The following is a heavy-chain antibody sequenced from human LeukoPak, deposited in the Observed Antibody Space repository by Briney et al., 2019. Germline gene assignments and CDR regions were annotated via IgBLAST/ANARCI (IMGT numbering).Heavy chain of an antibody. CDR2: ISGSGGST. Sequence: GSLRLSCAASGFTFSSYAMSWVRQAPGKGLEWVSAISGSGGSTYYTDSVKGRFTISRDNSKNTLYLQMNSLRAEDTAVYYRAALVATVAPLDYWGQGTLVTVSS. J-gene: IGHJ4*02. CDR1: GFTFSSYA. CDR3: AALVATVAPLDY. D-gene: IGHD5-12*01. V-gene: IGHV3-23*01.